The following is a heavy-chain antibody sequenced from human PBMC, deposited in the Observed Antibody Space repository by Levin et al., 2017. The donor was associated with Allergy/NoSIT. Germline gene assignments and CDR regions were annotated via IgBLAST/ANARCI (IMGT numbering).Heavy chain of an antibody. Sequence: GGSLRLSCAASGFYFGSFGMHWVRQAPGKGLELVAVISYDSKYKYYADSVKGRVTISRDNTKDTVYLQINSLRPTDTAVYYCAKEAGSGYNGVPLVDNWGQGTLVIVSS. CDR2: ISYDSKYK. V-gene: IGHV3-30*18. J-gene: IGHJ4*02. CDR1: GFYFGSFG. D-gene: IGHD3-10*01. CDR3: AKEAGSGYNGVPLVDN.